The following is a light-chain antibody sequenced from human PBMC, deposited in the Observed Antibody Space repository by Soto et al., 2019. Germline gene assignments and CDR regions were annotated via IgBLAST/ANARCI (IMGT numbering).Light chain of an antibody. CDR1: QSISSY. Sequence: DIQMTQSPSSLSASVGDRVTITCRASQSISSYLNWYQQKPGKAPKLLIYAASSLQSGVPSRFSGSGSGTEFTITISSLQPEDVATYYCQQSYSTLVTFGQGTKLEIK. V-gene: IGKV1-39*01. J-gene: IGKJ2*01. CDR3: QQSYSTLVT. CDR2: AAS.